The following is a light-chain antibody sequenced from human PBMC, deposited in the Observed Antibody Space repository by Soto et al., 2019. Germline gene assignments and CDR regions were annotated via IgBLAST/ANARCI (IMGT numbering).Light chain of an antibody. CDR2: EVN. CDR1: SSDVGSYKY. CDR3: SSFTTTYTWV. J-gene: IGLJ3*02. V-gene: IGLV2-14*01. Sequence: QSALTQPASVSGSPGQSIAISCTGTSSDVGSYKYVSWFQQLPGKAPKLVIYEVNNRPSGVSNRFSGSKSGNTASLTISGLQAEDEADYYCSSFTTTYTWVFGGGTKLTVL.